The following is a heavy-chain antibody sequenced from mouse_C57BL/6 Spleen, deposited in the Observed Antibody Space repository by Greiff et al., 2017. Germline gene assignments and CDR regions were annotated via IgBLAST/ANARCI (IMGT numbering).Heavy chain of an antibody. V-gene: IGHV1-69*01. CDR2: IDPSASYT. J-gene: IGHJ2*01. Sequence: QVQLQQPGAELVMPGASLTLSCTASGYTFTSYWMHWVKQRPGQGLEWIGEIDPSASYTNYNQTFQGQFTLTVAKSSRIDVMQVSSRTSEDSAVYDGARNVGSLDYWGQGTTLTVSS. CDR3: ARNVGSLDY. CDR1: GYTFTSYW.